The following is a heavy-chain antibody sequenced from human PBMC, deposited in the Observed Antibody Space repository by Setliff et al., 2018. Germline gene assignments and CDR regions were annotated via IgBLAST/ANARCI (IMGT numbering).Heavy chain of an antibody. CDR1: GYTFTNYL. CDR3: VRAGSGIGGDLDY. D-gene: IGHD3-10*01. V-gene: IGHV5-51*01. CDR2: IYPGDSDT. Sequence: RGESLKISCKATGYTFTNYLIAWVRQVPGKGLEWMGVIYPGDSDTRYSPSFQGQVTISADKSITTAYLQWSSLKASDTAIYYCVRAGSGIGGDLDYWGQGTLVTVSS. J-gene: IGHJ4*02.